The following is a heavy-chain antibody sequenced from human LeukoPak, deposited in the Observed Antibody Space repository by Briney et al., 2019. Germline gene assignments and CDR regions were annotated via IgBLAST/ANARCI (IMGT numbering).Heavy chain of an antibody. Sequence: ASVRVSCKTSGYSFTDYYIHWVRQAPGQGLEWMGWINTKSGRTSSARKFQGRVTMTRDPSITTVYMDMAWLMSDDTAIYFCARADFIDAGPYLIGPWGQGTLVTVSS. V-gene: IGHV1-2*02. CDR2: INTKSGRT. J-gene: IGHJ5*02. D-gene: IGHD3-3*01. CDR1: GYSFTDYY. CDR3: ARADFIDAGPYLIGP.